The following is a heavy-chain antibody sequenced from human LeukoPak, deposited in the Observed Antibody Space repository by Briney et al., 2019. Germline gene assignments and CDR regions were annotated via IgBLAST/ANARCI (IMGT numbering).Heavy chain of an antibody. CDR1: GFTFDDYG. CDR2: INWNGGST. CDR3: ARGYNYYMDV. D-gene: IGHD5-12*01. J-gene: IGHJ6*03. Sequence: GGSLRLSXAASGFTFDDYGMSWVRQAPGKGLEWVSGINWNGGSTGYADSVKGRFTISRDNAKNSLHLQMNSLRVEDTALYYCARGYNYYMDVWGKGTTVTVSS. V-gene: IGHV3-20*04.